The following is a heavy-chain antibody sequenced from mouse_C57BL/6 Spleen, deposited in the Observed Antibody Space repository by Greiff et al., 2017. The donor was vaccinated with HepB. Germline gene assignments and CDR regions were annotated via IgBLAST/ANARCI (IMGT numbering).Heavy chain of an antibody. CDR3: ARGVYYGYYFDY. CDR1: GYAFSSSW. V-gene: IGHV1-82*01. CDR2: IYPGDGDT. J-gene: IGHJ2*01. Sequence: QVQLQQSGPELVKPGASVKISCKASGYAFSSSWMNWVKQRPGKGLEWIGRIYPGDGDTNYNGKFKGKATLTADKYSSTAYMKLSGLTSEHSAVYFCARGVYYGYYFDYWGQGTTLTVSS. D-gene: IGHD2-2*01.